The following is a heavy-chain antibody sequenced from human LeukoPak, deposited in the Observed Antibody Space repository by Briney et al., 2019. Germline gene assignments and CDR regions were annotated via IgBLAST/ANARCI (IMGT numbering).Heavy chain of an antibody. V-gene: IGHV3-23*01. D-gene: IGHD3-10*01. CDR1: GFTFSSNA. J-gene: IGHJ4*02. CDR2: INYSGGST. Sequence: GGSLRLSCAASGFTFSSNAMSWVRQAPGKGLEWVSGINYSGGSTYYADSVKGRFTISRDNSKNTLYLQMNSLGAEDTAVYYCAKHVSGSLFYFDYWGQRTLVTVSS. CDR3: AKHVSGSLFYFDY.